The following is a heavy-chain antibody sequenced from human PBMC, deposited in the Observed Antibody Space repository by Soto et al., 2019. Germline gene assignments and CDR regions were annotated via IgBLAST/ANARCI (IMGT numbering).Heavy chain of an antibody. D-gene: IGHD1-7*01. V-gene: IGHV1-18*01. CDR2: ISAYNGNT. CDR1: GYTFTSYG. CDR3: ARDRITGTWEDYYYGMDV. Sequence: ASVKVSCKASGYTFTSYGIIWVRQAPGQGLEWMGWISAYNGNTNYAQKLQGRVTMTTDTSTSTAYMELRSLRSDDTAVYYCARDRITGTWEDYYYGMDVWGQGTTVTVSS. J-gene: IGHJ6*02.